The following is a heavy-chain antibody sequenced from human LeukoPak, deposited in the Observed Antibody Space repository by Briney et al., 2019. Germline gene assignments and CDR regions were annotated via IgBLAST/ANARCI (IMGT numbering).Heavy chain of an antibody. CDR1: GGSISSYY. CDR2: IYYSGST. V-gene: IGHV4-59*01. Sequence: SETLSLTCTVSGGSISSYYWSWLRQPPGKGLEWGGYIYYSGSTNYNPSLKSRVTISVDTSKNQFSLKLSSVTAADTAVYYCARVFWSGNNYYYYGMDVWGQGTTVTVSS. D-gene: IGHD3-3*01. J-gene: IGHJ6*02. CDR3: ARVFWSGNNYYYYGMDV.